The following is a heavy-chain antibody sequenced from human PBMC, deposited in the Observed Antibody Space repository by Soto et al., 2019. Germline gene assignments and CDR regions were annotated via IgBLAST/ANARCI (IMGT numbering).Heavy chain of an antibody. D-gene: IGHD6-13*01. CDR3: ARTKIAARGLIAFTNLFDP. CDR1: GGYISSGGYY. J-gene: IGHJ5*02. CDR2: IYYSGST. Sequence: SETLSLTCTVSGGYISSGGYYWSWIRQHPGKGLEWIGYIYYSGSTYYNPSLKNRVTISVDTSKNQFSLKLSSVTAADTAVYYCARTKIAARGLIAFTNLFDPLGQGTLVTVSS. V-gene: IGHV4-31*03.